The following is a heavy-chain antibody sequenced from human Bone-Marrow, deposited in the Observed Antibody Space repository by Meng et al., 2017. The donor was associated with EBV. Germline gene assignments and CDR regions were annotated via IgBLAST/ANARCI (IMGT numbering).Heavy chain of an antibody. Sequence: QVQRQESGPGLVKSSQTLSLTCAVSCGSISSGGYYWSWICQPPGKGLEWIGYIYYSGSTYYNPSLKSRVTISVDTSKNQFSLKLSSVTAADTAVYYCARVSGWLQPIDYWGQGTLVTVSS. CDR1: CGSISSGGYY. CDR2: IYYSGST. J-gene: IGHJ4*02. D-gene: IGHD5-24*01. CDR3: ARVSGWLQPIDY. V-gene: IGHV4-30-4*01.